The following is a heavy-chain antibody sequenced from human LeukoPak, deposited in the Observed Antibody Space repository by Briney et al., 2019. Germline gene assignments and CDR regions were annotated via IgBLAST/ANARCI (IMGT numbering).Heavy chain of an antibody. V-gene: IGHV3-30*02. CDR2: IRYDGSDK. Sequence: GGSLRLSCAASGFTFSSYGIHWVRQAPVKGLEWVAFIRYDGSDKYFADIVKGRFTISRDNSKNTVYLQMNSLRAEDTAVYYCAKDQGVAAAYDAFDIWGQGTMVTVSS. D-gene: IGHD6-13*01. CDR3: AKDQGVAAAYDAFDI. J-gene: IGHJ3*02. CDR1: GFTFSSYG.